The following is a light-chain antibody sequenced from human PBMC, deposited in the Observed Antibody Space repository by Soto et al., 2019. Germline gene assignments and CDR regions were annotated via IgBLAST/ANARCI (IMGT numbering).Light chain of an antibody. V-gene: IGLV1-47*01. CDR3: AAWDATLDAQV. J-gene: IGLJ3*02. CDR1: RSNIGRNF. Sequence: QSVLTQSPSSSGTPGQRVTIPCSGSRSNIGRNFAYWYQHVPGTAPRLLIQRNNERPSGVPDRFSGSKSGPSVSLASSGLRSDDEATYYCAAWDATLDAQVFGGGTKLTVL. CDR2: RNN.